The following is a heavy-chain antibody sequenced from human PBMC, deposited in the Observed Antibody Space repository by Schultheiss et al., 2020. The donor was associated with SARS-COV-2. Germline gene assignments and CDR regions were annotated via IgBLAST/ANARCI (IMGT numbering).Heavy chain of an antibody. CDR1: GGSFSGYY. J-gene: IGHJ3*02. CDR3: ARDPSPGAFDI. V-gene: IGHV4-34*01. CDR2: INHSGST. Sequence: SETLSLTCAVYGGSFSGYYWSWIRQPPGKGLEWIGEINHSGSTNYNPSLKSRVTISVDTSKNQFSLKLSSVTAADTAVYYCARDPSPGAFDIWGQGTMVTVSS.